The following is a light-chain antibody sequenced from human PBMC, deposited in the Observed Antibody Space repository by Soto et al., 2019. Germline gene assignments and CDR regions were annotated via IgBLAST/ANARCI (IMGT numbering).Light chain of an antibody. CDR3: QQYYNLPFT. CDR2: DAS. CDR1: QDISNY. Sequence: DIQMTQSPSSLSASVGDRVTITCQASQDISNYLNWYQQKPGKAPKLLIYDASNLETGVPSRFSGSGSGTDFTFTIISLQPEDIATYYGQQYYNLPFTFGPGTKVDIK. V-gene: IGKV1-33*01. J-gene: IGKJ3*01.